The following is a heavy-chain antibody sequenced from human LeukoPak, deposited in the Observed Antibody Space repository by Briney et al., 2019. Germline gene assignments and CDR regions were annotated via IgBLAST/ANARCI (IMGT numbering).Heavy chain of an antibody. CDR3: TTDPGDYPDY. D-gene: IGHD4-17*01. Sequence: GSLRLSCAVSEFPFSSNALSWVRQAPGKGPDTVGRIKRTTDGRTTDYAAPVKGRFTISRDDSKNTLYLQMNSLKTEDTALYYCTTDPGDYPDYWGQGTLVTVSS. V-gene: IGHV3-15*01. CDR2: IKRTTDGRTT. J-gene: IGHJ4*02. CDR1: EFPFSSNA.